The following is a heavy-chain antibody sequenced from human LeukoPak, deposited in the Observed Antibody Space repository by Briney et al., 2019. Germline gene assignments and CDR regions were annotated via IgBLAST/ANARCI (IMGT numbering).Heavy chain of an antibody. Sequence: ASVKVSCKASGYTFTSYYMHWVRQAPGQGLEWMGIINPSGGSTSYAQKFQGRVTMTRDTSTSTVYMELSSLRSEDTAVYYCAGEVGAQRRYDSSGYFPGRAFDIWGQGTMVTVSS. V-gene: IGHV1-46*01. D-gene: IGHD3-22*01. J-gene: IGHJ3*02. CDR3: AGEVGAQRRYDSSGYFPGRAFDI. CDR2: INPSGGST. CDR1: GYTFTSYY.